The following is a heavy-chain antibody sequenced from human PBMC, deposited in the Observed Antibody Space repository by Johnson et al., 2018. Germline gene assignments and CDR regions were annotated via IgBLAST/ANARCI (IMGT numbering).Heavy chain of an antibody. Sequence: QVQLVESGGGVVQXGGSLRLXCAASGLTFNDYGMHWVRQAPGKGLEWVAVISYDGSNKYYAASVKGRFTISRDNSRNTLYLQMNSLRVDDSAVYYCANDWRCCTGDPWFLPDAFDVCGQGTMVTVSS. J-gene: IGHJ3*01. CDR1: GLTFNDYG. V-gene: IGHV3-30*18. D-gene: IGHD2-8*02. CDR3: ANDWRCCTGDPWFLPDAFDV. CDR2: ISYDGSNK.